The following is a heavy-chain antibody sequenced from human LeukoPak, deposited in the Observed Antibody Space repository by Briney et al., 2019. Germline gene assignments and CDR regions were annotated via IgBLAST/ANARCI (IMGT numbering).Heavy chain of an antibody. Sequence: SETLSLTCTVSGDSVSTYYWSWIRQSAGKGLEWIGHISTSGSTTYNPSLKSRVSMSVDTSKKQFSLKLSSVTAGDAAVYYCAREATVVGATIIWGQGALVTVSS. J-gene: IGHJ4*02. CDR2: ISTSGST. CDR3: AREATVVGATII. CDR1: GDSVSTYY. D-gene: IGHD1-26*01. V-gene: IGHV4-4*07.